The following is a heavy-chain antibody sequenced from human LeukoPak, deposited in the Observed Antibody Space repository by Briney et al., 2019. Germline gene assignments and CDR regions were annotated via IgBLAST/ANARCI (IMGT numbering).Heavy chain of an antibody. D-gene: IGHD3-10*01. CDR1: GYAFTGYY. Sequence: ASVKVSCKASGYAFTGYYMHWVRQAPGQGLEWMGWINPNSGGTNYAQKFQGRVTMTRDTSISTAYMELSRLRSDDTAVYYCARDLSRNYYGSGSYFLDYYYMDVWGKGTTVTVSS. CDR2: INPNSGGT. J-gene: IGHJ6*03. CDR3: ARDLSRNYYGSGSYFLDYYYMDV. V-gene: IGHV1-2*02.